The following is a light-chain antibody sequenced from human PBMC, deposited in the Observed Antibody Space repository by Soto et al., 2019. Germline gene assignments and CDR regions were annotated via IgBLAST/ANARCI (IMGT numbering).Light chain of an antibody. CDR1: QSVSTD. CDR2: GAS. J-gene: IGKJ3*01. CDR3: QQYNNWPPIT. Sequence: VMTQSPPTLSVSPGERATLSCRASQSVSTDLAWYQQKPGQAPRLLIYGASTRATDVPARFSGGGSGTEFTLTISSLHSEDFAIYYCQQYNNWPPITFGPGTKVDIK. V-gene: IGKV3-15*01.